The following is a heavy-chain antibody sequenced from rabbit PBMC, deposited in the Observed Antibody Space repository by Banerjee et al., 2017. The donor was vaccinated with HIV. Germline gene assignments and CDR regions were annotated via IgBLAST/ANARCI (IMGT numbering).Heavy chain of an antibody. CDR1: GFSFSNNYD. CDR2: IYSSNGDK. CDR3: ARDLAGVIGWNFGL. D-gene: IGHD4-1*01. Sequence: QEQLVESGGGLVKPGASLTLSCKASGFSFSNNYDMCWVRQAPGKGLELIACIYSSNGDKWYASWVNGRFTISRSTSLNTVDLKMTSLTAADTATYFCARDLAGVIGWNFGLWGPGTLVTVS. J-gene: IGHJ6*01. V-gene: IGHV1S43*01.